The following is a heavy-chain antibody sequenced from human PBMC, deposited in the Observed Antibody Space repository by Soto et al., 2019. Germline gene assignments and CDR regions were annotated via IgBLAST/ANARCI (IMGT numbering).Heavy chain of an antibody. CDR1: GYTFTSYA. J-gene: IGHJ4*02. CDR2: INAGNGNT. Sequence: ASVKVSCKASGYTFTSYAMHWVRQAPGQRLEWMGWINAGNGNTKYSQKFQGRVTITRDTSASTAYMELSSLRSEDTAVYYCATGDCSGGSCYSDFDYWGQGTLVTVSS. V-gene: IGHV1-3*01. CDR3: ATGDCSGGSCYSDFDY. D-gene: IGHD2-15*01.